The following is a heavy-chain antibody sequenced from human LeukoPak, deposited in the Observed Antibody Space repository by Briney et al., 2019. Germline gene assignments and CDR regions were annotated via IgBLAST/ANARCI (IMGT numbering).Heavy chain of an antibody. V-gene: IGHV1-69*04. CDR2: IIPILGIA. D-gene: IGHD3-16*01. CDR3: ARDPSGGYVPYFDY. CDR1: GGTFSSYA. Sequence: SVKVSCKASGGTFSSYAISWVRQAPGQGLEWMGRIIPILGIANYAQKFQGRVTITADKSTSTAYMELSSLRSDDTAVYYCARDPSGGYVPYFDYWGQGTLVTVSS. J-gene: IGHJ4*02.